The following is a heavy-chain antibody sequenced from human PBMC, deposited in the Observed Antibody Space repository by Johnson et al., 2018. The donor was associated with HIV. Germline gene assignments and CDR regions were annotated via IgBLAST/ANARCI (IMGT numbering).Heavy chain of an antibody. CDR3: AREKWGAFGVDAFDI. Sequence: QMLLVESGGGVVQTGRSLRLSCAASGFIFSSYAMHWVRQAPGEGLEWVAFIRYDGSNKYYADSVKGRFTISRDNAKNSLYLQMNSLRAEDTAVYYCAREKWGAFGVDAFDIWGQGTMVTVSA. J-gene: IGHJ3*02. D-gene: IGHD3-16*01. CDR2: IRYDGSNK. CDR1: GFIFSSYA. V-gene: IGHV3-33*08.